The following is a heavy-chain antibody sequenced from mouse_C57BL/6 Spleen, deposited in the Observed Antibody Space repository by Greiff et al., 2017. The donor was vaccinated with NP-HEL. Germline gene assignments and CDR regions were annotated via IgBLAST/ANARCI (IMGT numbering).Heavy chain of an antibody. CDR3: AKTAQAIHFAY. CDR1: GYTFTSYW. D-gene: IGHD3-2*02. V-gene: IGHV1-59*01. J-gene: IGHJ3*01. CDR2: IDPSDSYT. Sequence: QVQLQQPGAELVRPGTSVKLSCKASGYTFTSYWMHWVKQRPGQGLEWIGVIDPSDSYTNYNQKFKGKATLTVDTSSSTAYMQLSSLTSEDSAVYYCAKTAQAIHFAYWGQGTLVTVSA.